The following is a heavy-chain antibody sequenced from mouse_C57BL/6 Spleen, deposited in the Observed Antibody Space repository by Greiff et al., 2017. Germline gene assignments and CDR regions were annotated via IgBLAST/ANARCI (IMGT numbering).Heavy chain of an antibody. V-gene: IGHV5-17*01. CDR3: AIGLQGNAMDY. CDR1: GFTFSDYG. D-gene: IGHD3-1*01. CDR2: ISSGSSNI. Sequence: EVQVVEPGGGLVKPGGSLKLSCAASGFTFSDYGMHWVRQAPGQGLEWVAYISSGSSNIYYTDTVKGRFTISRDNAKHTLFLQMTSLRSEDTAMCYCAIGLQGNAMDYWGQGTSVTVSS. J-gene: IGHJ4*01.